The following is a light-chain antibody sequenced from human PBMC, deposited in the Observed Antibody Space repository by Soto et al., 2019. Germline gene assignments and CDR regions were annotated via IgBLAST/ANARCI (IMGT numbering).Light chain of an antibody. V-gene: IGLV1-44*01. CDR2: TNN. CDR1: SSNIGSNT. CDR3: ATWDDSLNGRV. Sequence: QSVLTQPPSASGTPGQRVTISCSGSSSNIGSNTVNWYQQLPGTAPKLIIYTNNQRPSGVPHRFSGSKSGTSASLAISGLQSEDEADYYCATWDDSLNGRVFGGGTKLTVL. J-gene: IGLJ3*02.